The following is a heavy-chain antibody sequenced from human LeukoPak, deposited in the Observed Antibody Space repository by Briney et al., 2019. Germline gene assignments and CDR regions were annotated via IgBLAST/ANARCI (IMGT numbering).Heavy chain of an antibody. CDR1: GGTFSSYA. J-gene: IGHJ5*02. Sequence: ASVKVSCKASGGTFSSYAISWVRQAPGQGLEWMGGIIPIFGSANYAQKFQGRVTITADESTSTAYMELSSLRSEDTAVYYCATGGIIAAAHNWFDPWGQGTLVTVSS. CDR2: IIPIFGSA. CDR3: ATGGIIAAAHNWFDP. D-gene: IGHD6-13*01. V-gene: IGHV1-69*13.